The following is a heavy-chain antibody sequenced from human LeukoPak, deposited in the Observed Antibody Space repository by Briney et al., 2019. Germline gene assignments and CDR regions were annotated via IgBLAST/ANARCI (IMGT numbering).Heavy chain of an antibody. J-gene: IGHJ3*02. D-gene: IGHD2-8*01. V-gene: IGHV1-69*06. CDR3: ALFAIQGAFDI. CDR2: IIPIFGTA. Sequence: GASVKVSCKASGGTFSSYAISWVRQAPGQGLEWMGRIIPIFGTANYAQKFQGRVTITADKSTSTACMELSSLRSEDTAVYYCALFAIQGAFDIWGQGTMVTVSS. CDR1: GGTFSSYA.